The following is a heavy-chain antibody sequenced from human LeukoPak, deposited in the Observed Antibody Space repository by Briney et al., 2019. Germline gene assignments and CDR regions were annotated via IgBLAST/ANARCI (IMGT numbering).Heavy chain of an antibody. CDR2: ISFSHHT. CDR3: AREHSSVSSESKGYDH. Sequence: GGSLRLSCAASGFTFSDHYMSWIRQAPGKGLEWISYISFSHHTNYADSVKGRFTISSDDARNSLFLQMNSLRAEDTAVYYCAREHSSVSSESKGYDHWGQGTLVTVSS. V-gene: IGHV3-11*06. D-gene: IGHD6-19*01. CDR1: GFTFSDHY. J-gene: IGHJ4*02.